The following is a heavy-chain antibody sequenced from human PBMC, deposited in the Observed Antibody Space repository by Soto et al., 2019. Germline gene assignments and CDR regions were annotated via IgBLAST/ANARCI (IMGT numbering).Heavy chain of an antibody. J-gene: IGHJ3*02. CDR2: ISSSGSTI. V-gene: IGHV3-11*01. CDR1: GFTFSDYY. Sequence: GGSLRLSCAASGFTFSDYYMSWIRQAPGKGLEWVSYISSSGSTIYYADSVKGRFTISRDNAKNSLYLQMNSLRAEDTAVYYCARDNHGDWFKDAFDIWGQGTMVTVSS. CDR3: ARDNHGDWFKDAFDI. D-gene: IGHD3-9*01.